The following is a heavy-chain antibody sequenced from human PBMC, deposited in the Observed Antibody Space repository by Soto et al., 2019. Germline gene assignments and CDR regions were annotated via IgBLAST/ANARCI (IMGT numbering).Heavy chain of an antibody. CDR1: GFSFSAYW. Sequence: EVQLVESGGGLVQPGGSLRLSCAASGFSFSAYWMSWVRQTPEKGLEWVANIKQDGSVKYYVDSVRGRFTISRDNAKNLLYLQMNSLRAEDTAVFYCAREPGSVDMGYFDSWGQGTLVTVSS. V-gene: IGHV3-7*01. J-gene: IGHJ4*02. D-gene: IGHD5-12*01. CDR3: AREPGSVDMGYFDS. CDR2: IKQDGSVK.